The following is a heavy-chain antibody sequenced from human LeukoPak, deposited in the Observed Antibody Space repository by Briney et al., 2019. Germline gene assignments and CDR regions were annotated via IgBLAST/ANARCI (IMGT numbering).Heavy chain of an antibody. CDR2: MDSDGSST. CDR1: GFTFSSYW. CDR3: ARLYCSGGSCSDY. J-gene: IGHJ4*02. D-gene: IGHD2-15*01. Sequence: GGSLRLSCAASGFTFSSYWMHWVRQAPGKGLVWVSRMDSDGSSTSYADSVKGRFTISRDNAKNTLYLQMSSLRAEDTAVYHCARLYCSGGSCSDYWGQGTLVTVSS. V-gene: IGHV3-74*01.